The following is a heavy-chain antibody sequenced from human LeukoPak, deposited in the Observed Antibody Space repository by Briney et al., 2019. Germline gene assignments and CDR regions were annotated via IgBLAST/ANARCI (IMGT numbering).Heavy chain of an antibody. J-gene: IGHJ3*02. V-gene: IGHV4-31*03. D-gene: IGHD6-19*01. Sequence: PSQTLSLTCTVSGGSISSGGYYWSWIRQHPGKGLEWIGYIYYSGSTYYNPSLKSRITISVDTSKNQFSLKLSSVTAADTAVYYCARDPRAGNDAFDIWGQGTMVTVSS. CDR2: IYYSGST. CDR3: ARDPRAGNDAFDI. CDR1: GGSISSGGYY.